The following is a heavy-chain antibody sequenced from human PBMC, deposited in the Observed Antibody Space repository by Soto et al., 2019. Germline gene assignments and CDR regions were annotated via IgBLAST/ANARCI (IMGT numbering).Heavy chain of an antibody. CDR3: ARPPRASHHWTALDI. V-gene: IGHV4-39*02. CDR1: GVSVSDGGYY. J-gene: IGHJ3*02. Sequence: QLQLQESGPGLVRPSETLSLRCSVSGVSVSDGGYYWGWIRQPPGKGPEWLGTIFYTGTTGYHTSLKSRLTRSLDTSSNHFSLAMWRMTAADTAVYYCARPPRASHHWTALDIWGQGTTVTVSS. CDR2: IFYTGTT. D-gene: IGHD3-10*01.